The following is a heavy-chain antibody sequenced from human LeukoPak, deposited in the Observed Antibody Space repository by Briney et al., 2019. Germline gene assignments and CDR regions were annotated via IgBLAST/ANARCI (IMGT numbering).Heavy chain of an antibody. CDR1: GGSISSSSYY. V-gene: IGHV4-39*01. D-gene: IGHD3-22*01. CDR3: ARHGSPYDSSGYTT. J-gene: IGHJ4*02. Sequence: SETLSLTCTVPGGSISSSSYYWGWIRQPPGKGLEWIGSIYYSGSTYYNPSLKSRVTISVDTSKNQFSLKLSSVTAADTAVYYCARHGSPYDSSGYTTWGQGTLVTVSS. CDR2: IYYSGST.